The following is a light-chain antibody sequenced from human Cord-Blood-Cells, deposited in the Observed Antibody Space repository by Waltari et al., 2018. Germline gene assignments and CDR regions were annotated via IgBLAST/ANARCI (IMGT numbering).Light chain of an antibody. CDR3: SSYTSSSTLV. V-gene: IGLV2-14*01. J-gene: IGLJ1*01. CDR2: DVS. CDR1: SSDVGGYNS. Sequence: QSALTQPASVSGSPGQSITISCTGPSSDVGGYNSVSLYQQHRGKAPKLMIYDVSNRPSGVSNRFSGSKSGNTASLTISGLQAEDEADYYCSSYTSSSTLVFGTGTKVTVL.